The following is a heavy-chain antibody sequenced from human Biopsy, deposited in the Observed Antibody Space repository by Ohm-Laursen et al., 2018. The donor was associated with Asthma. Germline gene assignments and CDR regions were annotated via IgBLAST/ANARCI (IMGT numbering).Heavy chain of an antibody. CDR3: AKITTDRQKANNWFDP. J-gene: IGHJ5*02. CDR1: GFSFSNYG. Sequence: SLRLSCAASGFSFSNYGMHWVRQAPGKGLEWFSSISASGVRTFYADSVKGRFTVSRDSSRNTLYLQLSTLRVEDAAVYFCAKITTDRQKANNWFDPWGQGTLVTVSS. D-gene: IGHD3-22*01. V-gene: IGHV3-23*01. CDR2: ISASGVRT.